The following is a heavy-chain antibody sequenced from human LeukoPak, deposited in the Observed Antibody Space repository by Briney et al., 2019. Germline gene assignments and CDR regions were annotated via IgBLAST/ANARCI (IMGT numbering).Heavy chain of an antibody. Sequence: GASVKVPCKASGGTFSSYAISWVRQAPGQGLEWMGGIIPIFGTANYARKFQGRVTITADESTSTAYMALSSLRSEDTAVYYCAREPGPIAAAGTPTFDYWGQGTLVTVSS. D-gene: IGHD6-13*01. V-gene: IGHV1-69*13. J-gene: IGHJ4*02. CDR3: AREPGPIAAAGTPTFDY. CDR1: GGTFSSYA. CDR2: IIPIFGTA.